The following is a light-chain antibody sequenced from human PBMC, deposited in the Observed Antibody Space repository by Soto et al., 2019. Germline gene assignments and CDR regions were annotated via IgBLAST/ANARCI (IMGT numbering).Light chain of an antibody. CDR3: CSNAAGSTYV. J-gene: IGLJ1*01. CDR1: SSDVGSHNL. CDR2: EAS. Sequence: QSVLFPTASVSGSPGQSITISCTGTSSDVGSHNLVSCYQQYPGKAPKLIIFEASKRPSGVSNRFSGSKSGSTASLTISGLRAEDEADYYCCSNAAGSTYVFGSGTKVTVL. V-gene: IGLV2-23*01.